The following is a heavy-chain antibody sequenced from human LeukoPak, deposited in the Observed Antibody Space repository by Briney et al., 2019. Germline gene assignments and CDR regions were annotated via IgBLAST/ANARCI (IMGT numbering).Heavy chain of an antibody. J-gene: IGHJ4*02. Sequence: SETLSLTCNVSGDSISSDYWSWIRQPPGKGLEWIGHIYYSGSANYNPSLKSRVTISVDTSKNQFSLKLSSVTAADTAVYYCARSGSYSGPYVYWGQGTVVTVSS. V-gene: IGHV4-59*12. CDR1: GDSISSDY. D-gene: IGHD1-26*01. CDR2: IYYSGSA. CDR3: ARSGSYSGPYVY.